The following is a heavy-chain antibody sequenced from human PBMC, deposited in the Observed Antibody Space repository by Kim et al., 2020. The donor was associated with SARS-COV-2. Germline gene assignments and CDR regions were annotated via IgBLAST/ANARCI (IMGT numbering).Heavy chain of an antibody. CDR2: INHSGST. D-gene: IGHD5-12*01. CDR1: GGSFSGYY. J-gene: IGHJ4*02. V-gene: IGHV4-34*01. Sequence: SETLSLTCAVYGGSFSGYYWSWIRQPPGKGLEWIGEINHSGSTNYNPSLKSRVTISVDTSKNQFSLKLSSVTAADTAVYYCAREKHIRGWLRSNYFDYWGQGTLVTVSS. CDR3: AREKHIRGWLRSNYFDY.